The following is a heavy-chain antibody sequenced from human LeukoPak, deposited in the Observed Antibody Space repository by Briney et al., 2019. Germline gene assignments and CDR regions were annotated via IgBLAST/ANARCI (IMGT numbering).Heavy chain of an antibody. CDR3: ARSGFARGMDV. J-gene: IGHJ6*04. V-gene: IGHV5-51*01. CDR2: IYAGDSDT. D-gene: IGHD3-10*01. CDR1: GYRFTNFW. Sequence: GESLKISCKASGYRFTNFWIAWVRQMPGKGLEWMGIIYAGDSDTRYSPSLQGQVTMSVDKSSSTAYLQWTSLKASDTAMYYCARSGFARGMDVWGKGNTVTVAS.